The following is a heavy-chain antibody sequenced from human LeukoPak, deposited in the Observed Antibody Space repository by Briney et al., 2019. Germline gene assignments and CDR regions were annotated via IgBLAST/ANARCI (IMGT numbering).Heavy chain of an antibody. Sequence: PGGSLRLSCAASGLTFRSYNMNWVRQTPGKGPEWVSYISSSSSTIYYADSVKGRFTISRDNAKNSLYLQMNSLRPEDTALYYCALEVSYWGQGTLVTVSS. J-gene: IGHJ4*02. CDR3: ALEVSY. D-gene: IGHD1-1*01. CDR2: ISSSSSTI. V-gene: IGHV3-48*01. CDR1: GLTFRSYN.